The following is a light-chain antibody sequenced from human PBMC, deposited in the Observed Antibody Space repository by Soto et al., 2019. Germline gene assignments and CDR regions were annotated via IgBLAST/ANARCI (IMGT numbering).Light chain of an antibody. J-gene: IGLJ3*02. CDR2: KDT. Sequence: SYELTQPPSVSLSPGQTARITCSGDALPKQYGYWYQQRPGQAPVVVISKDTERPSGIPERFSGSSPGTTVTLTISAVQAEDEADYYCQSADSSGAWVFGGGTKVTVL. CDR1: ALPKQY. CDR3: QSADSSGAWV. V-gene: IGLV3-25*03.